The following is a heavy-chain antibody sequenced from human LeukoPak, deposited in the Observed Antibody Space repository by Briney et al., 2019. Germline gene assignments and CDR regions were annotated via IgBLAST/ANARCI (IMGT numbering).Heavy chain of an antibody. Sequence: GGSLRLSCAASGFTFSSYAMHWVRQAPGKGLEWVAAISYDGSNKYYADSVKGRFTISRDNSKNTLYLQMNSLRAEDTAVYYCARDHGYCSGGSCYYYYYGMDVWGQGTTVTVSS. D-gene: IGHD2-15*01. V-gene: IGHV3-30-3*01. CDR1: GFTFSSYA. J-gene: IGHJ6*02. CDR2: ISYDGSNK. CDR3: ARDHGYCSGGSCYYYYYGMDV.